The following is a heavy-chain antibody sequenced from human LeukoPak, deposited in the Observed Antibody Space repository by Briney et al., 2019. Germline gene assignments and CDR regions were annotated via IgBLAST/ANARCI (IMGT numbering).Heavy chain of an antibody. D-gene: IGHD3-3*01. CDR1: GFTVSSNY. Sequence: GGSLRLSCAASGFTVSSNYMSWVRQAPGKGLEWVSVIYSGGGTYYADSVKGRFTISRDNSKNTLYLQMNSLRAEDTAVYYCARGPPVRFLEWLEYYYYYYMDVWGKGTTVTVSS. CDR2: IYSGGGT. CDR3: ARGPPVRFLEWLEYYYYYYMDV. V-gene: IGHV3-66*01. J-gene: IGHJ6*03.